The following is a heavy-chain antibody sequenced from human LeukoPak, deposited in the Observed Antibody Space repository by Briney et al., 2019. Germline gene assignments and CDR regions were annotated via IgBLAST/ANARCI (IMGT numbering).Heavy chain of an antibody. V-gene: IGHV3-48*02. CDR1: GFTFTTYN. CDR3: SRDGGFWSAYPLDY. Sequence: PGGSLRLSCAASGFTFTTYNMNWVRQAPGKGLEWVSYISTTSSNIYYADSVEGRFTISRDNAKNLLYLQMDSLRDEDTAVYYFSRDGGFWSAYPLDYWGQGTLVTVS. J-gene: IGHJ4*02. D-gene: IGHD3-3*01. CDR2: ISTTSSNI.